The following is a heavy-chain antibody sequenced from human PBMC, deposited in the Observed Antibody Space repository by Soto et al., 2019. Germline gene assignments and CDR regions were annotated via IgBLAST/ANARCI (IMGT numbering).Heavy chain of an antibody. V-gene: IGHV3-9*01. Sequence: EVQLVESGGGLVQPGRSLRLSCAASGFTFDDYAMHWVRQAPGKGLEWVSGISWNSGGIAYADSVKGRFTISRDNAKNSLYLQMNSLRTDDTALYYCAKDICSSGVCYEDYYYYMDVWGKGTTVTVSS. CDR1: GFTFDDYA. D-gene: IGHD2-2*01. J-gene: IGHJ6*03. CDR2: ISWNSGGI. CDR3: AKDICSSGVCYEDYYYYMDV.